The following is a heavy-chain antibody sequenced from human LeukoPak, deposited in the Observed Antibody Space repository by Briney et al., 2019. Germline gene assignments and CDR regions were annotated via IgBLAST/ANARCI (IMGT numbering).Heavy chain of an antibody. CDR1: GFTFSSYW. Sequence: GGSLRLSCAASGFTFSSYWMHWVRQAPGKGLVWVSRINNDGSSTSYADSVKGRFTISRDNAKNTLYLQMNSLRAEDTAVYYCARELMDFYYYYGMDVWGQGTTVTVSS. D-gene: IGHD3-10*01. J-gene: IGHJ6*02. CDR2: INNDGSST. V-gene: IGHV3-74*01. CDR3: ARELMDFYYYYGMDV.